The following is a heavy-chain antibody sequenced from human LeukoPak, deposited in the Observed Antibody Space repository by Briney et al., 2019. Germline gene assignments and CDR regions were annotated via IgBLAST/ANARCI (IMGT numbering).Heavy chain of an antibody. V-gene: IGHV1-69*04. CDR2: IIPIFGIA. Sequence: ASVKVSCKASGGTFSSYAISWVRQAPGQGLEWMGRIIPIFGIAKYAQKFQGRVTITADKSTSTAYMELSSLRSEDTAVYYCARDRRGPEGHYYGMDVWGQGTTVTVSS. CDR1: GGTFSSYA. CDR3: ARDRRGPEGHYYGMDV. J-gene: IGHJ6*02.